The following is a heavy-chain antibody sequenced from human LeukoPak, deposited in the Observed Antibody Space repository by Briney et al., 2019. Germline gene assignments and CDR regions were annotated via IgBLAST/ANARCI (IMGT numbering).Heavy chain of an antibody. CDR1: GFPFVNYA. CDR2: ISGGGGTT. J-gene: IGHJ4*02. CDR3: AKESVWDGSGSFDY. Sequence: GGSLILSCTASGFPFVNYAMSWVRQAPGKGLGWVSAISGGGGTTYYAASVKGRFTISRDSSKNTLYLQMNSLRAEDTASYYCAKESVWDGSGSFDYWGQGTLVTVSS. D-gene: IGHD3-10*01. V-gene: IGHV3-23*01.